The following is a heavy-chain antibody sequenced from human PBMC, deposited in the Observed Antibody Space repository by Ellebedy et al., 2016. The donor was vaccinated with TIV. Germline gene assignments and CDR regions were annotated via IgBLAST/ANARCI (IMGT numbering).Heavy chain of an antibody. J-gene: IGHJ4*02. Sequence: MPSETLSLTCTVSGGSISSSSYYWGWIRQPPGKGLEWIGSIFYSGSTYYNPSLKSRVTMSVDTSKNQFSLKLSSVTAADTAVYYCARGYDSSGYYDYWGQGTLVTVSS. CDR2: IFYSGST. V-gene: IGHV4-39*01. CDR3: ARGYDSSGYYDY. CDR1: GGSISSSSYY. D-gene: IGHD3-22*01.